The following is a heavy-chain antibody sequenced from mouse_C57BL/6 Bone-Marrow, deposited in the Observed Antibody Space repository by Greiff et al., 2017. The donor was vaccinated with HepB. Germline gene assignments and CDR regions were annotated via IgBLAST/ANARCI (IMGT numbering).Heavy chain of an antibody. D-gene: IGHD2-4*01. Sequence: VKLMESGAELVRPGASVKLSCKASGYTFTDYYINWVKQRPGQGLEWIARIYPGSGNTYYNEKFKGKATLTADKSSSTAYMQLSSLTSEDSAVYFCARADDYDVRNYAMDYWGQGTSVTVAS. V-gene: IGHV1-76*01. CDR2: IYPGSGNT. CDR1: GYTFTDYY. CDR3: ARADDYDVRNYAMDY. J-gene: IGHJ4*01.